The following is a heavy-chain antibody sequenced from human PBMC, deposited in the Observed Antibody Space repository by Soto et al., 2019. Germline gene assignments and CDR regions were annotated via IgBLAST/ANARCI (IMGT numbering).Heavy chain of an antibody. CDR2: VSYDGSLK. V-gene: IGHV3-30*18. CDR1: GFTFSRFG. D-gene: IGHD2-2*01. Sequence: QVQLVESGGGVVHPGRSLRLSCAASGFTFSRFGIHWVRQAPGKGLEWVAVVSYDGSLKYYADSVKGRFTISRDNSKNTLYLQMNSLRPEDRALYYCAKDSDQLLFDYYYYGMDVWGQGTTVTVSS. J-gene: IGHJ6*02. CDR3: AKDSDQLLFDYYYYGMDV.